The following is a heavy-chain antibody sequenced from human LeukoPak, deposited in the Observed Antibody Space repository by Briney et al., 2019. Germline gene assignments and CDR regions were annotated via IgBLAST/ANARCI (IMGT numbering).Heavy chain of an antibody. CDR1: GFTFSRYD. CDR2: IGTAGDS. V-gene: IGHV3-13*01. J-gene: IGHJ4*02. Sequence: GSLRLSCAASGFTFSRYDMHWVRQSIGRGLEWVSAIGTAGDSYYPDSVKGRFTISRENAKNSLYLQMNSLRAGDTAVYFCAGVDGLSGKYSFDYWGQGTLVTVSS. D-gene: IGHD1-26*01. CDR3: AGVDGLSGKYSFDY.